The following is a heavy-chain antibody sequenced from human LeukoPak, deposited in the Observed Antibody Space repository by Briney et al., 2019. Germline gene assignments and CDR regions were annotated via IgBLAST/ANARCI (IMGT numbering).Heavy chain of an antibody. CDR2: INHSGST. CDR1: GGSFSGYY. D-gene: IGHD3-9*01. Sequence: PSETLSLTCTVYGGSFSGYYWSWIRQPPGKGLEWIGEINHSGSTNYNPSLKSRVTISVDTSKNQFSLKLSSVTAADTAVYYCAKDRHFDWLLAPFSFDIWGQGTMVTVSS. J-gene: IGHJ3*02. V-gene: IGHV4-34*01. CDR3: AKDRHFDWLLAPFSFDI.